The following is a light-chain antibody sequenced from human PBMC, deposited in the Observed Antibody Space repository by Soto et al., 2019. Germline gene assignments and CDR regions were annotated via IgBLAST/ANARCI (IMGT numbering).Light chain of an antibody. Sequence: DIQMTQSPSSLSASVGDRVTITCRASQRISAHLNWYQVKPGKAPKLLIYGASSLQSGAPSRFSGSGSGTDFTLTISSLQPEDFATYYCQQSYSTPRTFGQGTKVEIK. CDR2: GAS. CDR3: QQSYSTPRT. J-gene: IGKJ1*01. V-gene: IGKV1-39*01. CDR1: QRISAH.